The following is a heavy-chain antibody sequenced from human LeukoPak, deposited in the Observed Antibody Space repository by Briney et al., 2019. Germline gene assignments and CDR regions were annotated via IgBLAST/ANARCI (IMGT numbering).Heavy chain of an antibody. Sequence: GGSLRLSCAVSGFTFSTYWMTWVRQAPGKGLEWVANIKQDGGDTYSVDSVRGRFTISRDNSKNTLYLQMNSLRAEDTAVYYCAKDLTGIGHYYGMDVWGQGTTVTVSS. CDR1: GFTFSTYW. J-gene: IGHJ6*02. V-gene: IGHV3-7*01. CDR3: AKDLTGIGHYYGMDV. D-gene: IGHD1-20*01. CDR2: IKQDGGDT.